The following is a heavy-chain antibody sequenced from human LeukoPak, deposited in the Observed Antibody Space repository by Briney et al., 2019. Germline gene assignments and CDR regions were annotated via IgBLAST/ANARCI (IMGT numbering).Heavy chain of an antibody. D-gene: IGHD3-10*01. CDR2: IYYSGST. CDR1: GGSISSYY. Sequence: SETLSLTCTVSGGSISSYYWSWIRQPPGKGLEWIGYIYYSGSTNYNPSLKSRVTISVDTSKNQFSLKLSSVTAADTAVYYCARRDYYGSGSYLWGQGTLVTVSS. CDR3: ARRDYYGSGSYL. J-gene: IGHJ4*02. V-gene: IGHV4-59*01.